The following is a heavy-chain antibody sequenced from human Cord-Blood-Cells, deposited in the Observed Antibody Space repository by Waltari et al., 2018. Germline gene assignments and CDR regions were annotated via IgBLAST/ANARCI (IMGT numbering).Heavy chain of an antibody. J-gene: IGHJ4*02. CDR2: IYYSGST. V-gene: IGHV4-59*08. D-gene: IGHD7-27*01. CDR1: GGSISSYY. CDR3: ARQSSGSGDFDY. Sequence: QVQLQESGPGLVKPSETLSLTCTVSGGSISSYYWSWIRQPPGKGLEWIGYIYYSGSTNYNPSLKSRVTISVDTSKNQFSLKRSSVTAADTAVYYCARQSSGSGDFDYWGQGTLVTVSS.